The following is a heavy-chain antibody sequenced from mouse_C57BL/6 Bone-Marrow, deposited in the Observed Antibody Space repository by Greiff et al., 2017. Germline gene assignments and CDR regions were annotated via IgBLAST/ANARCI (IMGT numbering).Heavy chain of an antibody. Sequence: QVQLQQPGAELVKPGASVKLSCKASGYTFTSYWMHWVKQRPGPGLEWIGMIHPNSGSTNYNEKFKSKATLTVDKSSSTAYMQLSSLTSEDSAVYYCARQEVGYGSSPMDYWGQGTSVTVST. CDR2: IHPNSGST. V-gene: IGHV1-64*01. CDR1: GYTFTSYW. D-gene: IGHD1-1*01. J-gene: IGHJ4*01. CDR3: ARQEVGYGSSPMDY.